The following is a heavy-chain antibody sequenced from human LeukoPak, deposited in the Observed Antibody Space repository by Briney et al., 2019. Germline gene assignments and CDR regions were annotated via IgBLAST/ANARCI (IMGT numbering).Heavy chain of an antibody. V-gene: IGHV3-23*01. CDR2: ISSSGGST. CDR1: GFTFSSYA. Sequence: GGSLRLSCVASGFTFSSYAMSWVRQAPGKGLEWVSAISSSGGSTYYVDSVKGRFTISRDNSKNTLYLQMNSLRAEDTAVYYCAKDGGYSYGYGSNWFDPWGQGTLVTVSS. D-gene: IGHD5-18*01. J-gene: IGHJ5*02. CDR3: AKDGGYSYGYGSNWFDP.